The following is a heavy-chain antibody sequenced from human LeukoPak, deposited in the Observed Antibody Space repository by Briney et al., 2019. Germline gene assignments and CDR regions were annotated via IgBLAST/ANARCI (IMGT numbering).Heavy chain of an antibody. CDR2: IYYSGST. D-gene: IGHD6-13*01. CDR3: AGSTSSSWYYFDY. CDR1: GGTISSYY. V-gene: IGHV4-59*08. Sequence: SETLSLSCTVSGGTISSYYMSWIRQPPGKGLEWIGYIYYSGSTNYNPSLKSRVTISVDTSKNQFSLKLSSVTAADTAVYYCAGSTSSSWYYFDYWGQGTLVTVSS. J-gene: IGHJ4*02.